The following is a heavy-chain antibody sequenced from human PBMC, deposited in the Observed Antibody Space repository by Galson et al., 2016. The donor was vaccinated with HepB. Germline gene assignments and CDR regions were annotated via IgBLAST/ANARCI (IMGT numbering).Heavy chain of an antibody. D-gene: IGHD4/OR15-4a*01. J-gene: IGHJ4*02. V-gene: IGHV1-69*13. CDR2: ITPMYATT. CDR3: TRDKGATYRFDW. Sequence: SVKVSCKASGGTFRYYVFNWVRQAPGEGLEWMGGITPMYATTNYAQKFQGRVTITADESTSTVYMELSSLRSEDTAVDYCTRDKGATYRFDWWGQGTLVTVSS. CDR1: GGTFRYYV.